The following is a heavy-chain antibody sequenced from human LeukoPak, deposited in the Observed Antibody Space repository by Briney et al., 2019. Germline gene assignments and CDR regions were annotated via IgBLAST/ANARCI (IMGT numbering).Heavy chain of an antibody. CDR3: ASVYNRFDS. Sequence: GGTLRLFCEASGVTFSSKSMNWVRQAPGKGLEWVSSISSSSSYIHYADSVKGRFTISRDNAKNSLYLQMNSLRAEDTAVYYCASVYNRFDSWGQGTLVTVSS. V-gene: IGHV3-21*01. J-gene: IGHJ4*02. CDR2: ISSSSSYI. D-gene: IGHD1-1*01. CDR1: GVTFSSKS.